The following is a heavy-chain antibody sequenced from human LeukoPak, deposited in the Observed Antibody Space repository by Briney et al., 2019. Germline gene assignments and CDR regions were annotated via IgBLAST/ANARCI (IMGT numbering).Heavy chain of an antibody. CDR2: FDPEDGET. CDR3: ATGPPTVDRGVWNC. Sequence: ASVKVSCKASGYTFTGYYMHWVRQAPGKGLEWMGGFDPEDGETIYAQKFQGRVTMTEDTSTDTAYMELSSLRSEDTAVYYCATGPPTVDRGVWNCWGQGTLVTVSS. V-gene: IGHV1-24*01. J-gene: IGHJ4*02. D-gene: IGHD3-10*01. CDR1: GYTFTGYY.